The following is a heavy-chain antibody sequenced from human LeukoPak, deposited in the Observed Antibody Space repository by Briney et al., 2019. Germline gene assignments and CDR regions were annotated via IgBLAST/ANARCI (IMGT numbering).Heavy chain of an antibody. CDR2: ISYDGSNK. V-gene: IGHV3-30*04. J-gene: IGHJ4*02. D-gene: IGHD1-26*01. Sequence: GGSLRLSCAASGFTFSSYAMHWVRQAPGKGLEWVAVISYDGSNKYYADSVKGRFTISRDNSKNTLYLQMNSLRAEDTAVYYCARDSTIVGATTSDYWGQGTLVTVSS. CDR1: GFTFSSYA. CDR3: ARDSTIVGATTSDY.